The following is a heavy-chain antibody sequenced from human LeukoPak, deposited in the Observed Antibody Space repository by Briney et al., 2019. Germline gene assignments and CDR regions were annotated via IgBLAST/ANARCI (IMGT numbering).Heavy chain of an antibody. CDR3: ASTIGIAAAGTGSFDY. J-gene: IGHJ4*02. V-gene: IGHV3-48*03. Sequence: PGGSLRLSCAASGFTFSSYEMNWVRQAPGKGLEWVSYISSSGSTIYYADSVKGRFTISRDNAKNSLYLQMNSLRAEDTAVYYCASTIGIAAAGTGSFDYWGQGTLVTVSS. D-gene: IGHD6-13*01. CDR2: ISSSGSTI. CDR1: GFTFSSYE.